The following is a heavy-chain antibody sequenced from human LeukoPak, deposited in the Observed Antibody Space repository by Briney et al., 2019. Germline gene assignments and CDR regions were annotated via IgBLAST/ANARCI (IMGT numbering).Heavy chain of an antibody. Sequence: PSETLSLTCTVSGGSISSYYWSWIRQPPGKGLEWIGYIYYTGSTNYNPSLKSRVTISVDTSKNQFSLKLSSVTAADTAVYYCARIPHYYDTSGYEDWGQGTLVTVSS. CDR1: GGSISSYY. CDR3: ARIPHYYDTSGYED. D-gene: IGHD3-22*01. J-gene: IGHJ4*02. V-gene: IGHV4-59*01. CDR2: IYYTGST.